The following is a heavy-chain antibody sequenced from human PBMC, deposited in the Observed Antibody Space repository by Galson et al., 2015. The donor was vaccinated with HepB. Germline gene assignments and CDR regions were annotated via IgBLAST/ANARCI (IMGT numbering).Heavy chain of an antibody. CDR1: GFTFSSYA. J-gene: IGHJ6*02. Sequence: SLRLSCAASGFTFSSYAMSWVRRAPGKGLEWVSAISGSGGSTYYADSVKGRFTISRDNSKNTLYLQMNSLRAEDTAVYYCARGLGSGSSTHNYYGMDVWGQGTTVTVSS. CDR2: ISGSGGST. D-gene: IGHD3-10*01. V-gene: IGHV3-23*01. CDR3: ARGLGSGSSTHNYYGMDV.